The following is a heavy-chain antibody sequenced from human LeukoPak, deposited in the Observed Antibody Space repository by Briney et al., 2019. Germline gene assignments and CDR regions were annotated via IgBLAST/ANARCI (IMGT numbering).Heavy chain of an antibody. CDR2: FASGHGET. J-gene: IGHJ3*02. V-gene: IGHV1-24*01. CDR3: STDSGLFVTIAPI. CDR1: GYTLRELS. Sequence: ASVTVSCKVSGYTLRELSIHWVRQPPGKGLEWMGGFASGHGETFFAQKFQDRLTLTKDASTDTAYMELNDLRYEDSALYYCSTDSGLFVTIAPIWGQGTTVTVSS. D-gene: IGHD4-11*01.